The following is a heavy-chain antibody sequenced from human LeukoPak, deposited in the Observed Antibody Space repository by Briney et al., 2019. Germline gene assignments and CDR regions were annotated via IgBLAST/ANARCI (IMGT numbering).Heavy chain of an antibody. D-gene: IGHD6-13*01. V-gene: IGHV3-23*01. CDR1: GFTFSSYA. Sequence: GGSLRLSCAASGFTFSSYAMSWVRQAPGKGLEWVSAISGSGGSTYYADSAKGRFTISRDNSKNTLYLQMNSLRAEDTAVYYCAKDSQQLVNYFDYWGQGTLVTVSS. J-gene: IGHJ4*02. CDR2: ISGSGGST. CDR3: AKDSQQLVNYFDY.